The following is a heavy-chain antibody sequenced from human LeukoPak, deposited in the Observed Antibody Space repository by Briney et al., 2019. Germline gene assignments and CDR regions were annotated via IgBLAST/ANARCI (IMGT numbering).Heavy chain of an antibody. CDR3: AKHGGYSPRCWFDP. D-gene: IGHD6-13*01. V-gene: IGHV3-23*01. Sequence: PGGSLRLSCAASGFTFTSYAMSWVRQAPGKGLEWVSAISGSGGTTYYADSVKGRFTISRDNSKNTLYLQMNSLRAEDTAVYYCAKHGGYSPRCWFDPWGQGTLVTVSS. CDR1: GFTFTSYA. CDR2: ISGSGGTT. J-gene: IGHJ5*02.